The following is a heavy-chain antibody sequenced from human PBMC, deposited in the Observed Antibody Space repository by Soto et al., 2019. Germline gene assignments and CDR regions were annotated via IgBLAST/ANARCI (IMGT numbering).Heavy chain of an antibody. CDR2: IIPIFGTA. CDR1: GGIFSSYG. CDR3: ARNSLPAAIDYFDL. V-gene: IGHV1-69*01. J-gene: IGHJ4*02. Sequence: QVQLVQSGAEVKKPGSSVKVSCKVSGGIFSSYGISWVRQAPGQGLEWVGGIIPIFGTANYAQKFQSRVTVTADESTSTAFMELSSLRSEDTAVYYCARNSLPAAIDYFDLWGQGTLVTVSS. D-gene: IGHD2-2*01.